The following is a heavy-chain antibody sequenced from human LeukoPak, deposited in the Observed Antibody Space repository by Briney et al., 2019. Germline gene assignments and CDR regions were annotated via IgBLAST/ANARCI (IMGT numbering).Heavy chain of an antibody. D-gene: IGHD3-22*01. CDR1: GYSFTSYW. Sequence: GESLQISCKGSGYSFTSYWIGWVRQMPGKGLEWMGIIYPGDSDTRYSPSFQGQVTISADKSISTAYLQWSSLKASDTAMYYCARRGRYYDSSGYPDLYGMDVWGQGTTVTVSS. V-gene: IGHV5-51*01. CDR2: IYPGDSDT. CDR3: ARRGRYYDSSGYPDLYGMDV. J-gene: IGHJ6*02.